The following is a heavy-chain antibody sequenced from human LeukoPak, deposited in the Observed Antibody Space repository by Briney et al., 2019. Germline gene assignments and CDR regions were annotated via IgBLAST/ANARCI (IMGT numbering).Heavy chain of an antibody. CDR1: GFTFSSYG. J-gene: IGHJ4*02. V-gene: IGHV3-30*02. D-gene: IGHD6-19*01. CDR3: AREKRQWLVPPQM. Sequence: PGGSLRLSCAASGFTFSSYGMHWVRQAPGKGLEWVAFIRYDGSNKYYADSVKGRFTISRDNSKNTLYLQMNSLRAEDTAVYYCAREKRQWLVPPQMWGQGTLVTVSS. CDR2: IRYDGSNK.